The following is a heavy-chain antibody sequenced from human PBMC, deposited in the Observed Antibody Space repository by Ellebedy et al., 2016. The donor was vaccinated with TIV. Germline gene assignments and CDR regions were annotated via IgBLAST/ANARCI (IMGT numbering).Heavy chain of an antibody. CDR2: ISWNSGSI. CDR3: ARSLGPYYYYYGMDV. D-gene: IGHD3-16*01. CDR1: GFTFDDYA. Sequence: SLKISCAASGFTFDDYAMHWVRQAPGKGLEWVSGISWNSGSIGYADSVKGRFTISRDNSKNTLYLQMNSLRAEDTAVYYCARSLGPYYYYYGMDVWGQGTTVTVSS. V-gene: IGHV3-9*01. J-gene: IGHJ6*02.